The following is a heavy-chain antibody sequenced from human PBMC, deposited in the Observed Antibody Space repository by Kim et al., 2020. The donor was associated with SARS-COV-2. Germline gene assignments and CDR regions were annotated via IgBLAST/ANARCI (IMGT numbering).Heavy chain of an antibody. D-gene: IGHD3-10*01. V-gene: IGHV3-15*01. J-gene: IGHJ4*02. CDR3: TTVRIGSYGSGSYYANDY. CDR2: IKSKTDGGTT. CDR1: GFTFSNAW. Sequence: GGSLRLSCAASGFTFSNAWMSWVHQAPGKGLEWVGRIKSKTDGGTTDYAAPVKGRFTISRDDSKNTLYLQMNSLKTEDTAVYYCTTVRIGSYGSGSYYANDYWGQGTLVTVSS.